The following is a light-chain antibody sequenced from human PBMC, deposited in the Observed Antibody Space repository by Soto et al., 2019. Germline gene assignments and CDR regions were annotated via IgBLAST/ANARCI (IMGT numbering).Light chain of an antibody. CDR3: SSYTSSSTLV. CDR2: EVS. V-gene: IGLV2-14*01. J-gene: IGLJ2*01. CDR1: SSDVGGYNY. Sequence: QYALTQPASVSGSPGQSITISCIGTSSDVGGYNYVSWYQQHPGKAPKLMIYEVSNRPSGVSNRFSGSKSGNTASLTISGLQAEDEADYYCSSYTSSSTLVFGGGTKLTVL.